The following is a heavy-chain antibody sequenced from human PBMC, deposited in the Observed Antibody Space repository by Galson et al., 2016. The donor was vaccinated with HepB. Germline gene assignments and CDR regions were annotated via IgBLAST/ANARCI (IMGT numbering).Heavy chain of an antibody. CDR2: INPSGGGT. V-gene: IGHV1-46*01. J-gene: IGHJ4*02. CDR3: ARGGYYDSSGSLRY. CDR1: GDTFSEHG. Sequence: SVKVSCKGSGDTFSEHGINWVRRAPGQGLDWMGVINPSGGGTKDAQKFQGRVTMTRDTSTSTVYMELSSLRSEDTAVYFCARGGYYDSSGSLRYWGQGTLGTVS. D-gene: IGHD3-22*01.